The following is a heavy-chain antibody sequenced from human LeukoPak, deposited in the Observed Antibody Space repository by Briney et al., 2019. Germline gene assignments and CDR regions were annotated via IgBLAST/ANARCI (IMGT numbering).Heavy chain of an antibody. Sequence: ASMKVSCKDSGYTFIDYGVSCVRQAPGQGLEWMGWISAYNGNTNYAQNLQDRDTMTTDTSTSTCFMELRGLRSDDTALYYCAIGAYSGGDCASSNSFDTWGQGTMITVSS. J-gene: IGHJ3*02. V-gene: IGHV1-18*01. CDR2: ISAYNGNT. CDR1: GYTFIDYG. D-gene: IGHD2-21*02. CDR3: AIGAYSGGDCASSNSFDT.